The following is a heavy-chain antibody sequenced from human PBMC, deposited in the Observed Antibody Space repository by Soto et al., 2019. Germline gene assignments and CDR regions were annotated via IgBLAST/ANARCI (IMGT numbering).Heavy chain of an antibody. V-gene: IGHV3-23*01. D-gene: IGHD1-7*01. CDR3: VNLSFTSRTGGSWNYGWFDP. CDR2: ITNSGGAT. Sequence: EVQLLESGGGLVQPGGSLRLSCAVSGLNFRNYGMSWVRQAPGKGLEWVSVITNSGGATYYADSAKGRFTISRDNFSNAVELPMNSLGAEDSALYYCVNLSFTSRTGGSWNYGWFDPWGQGTQVTVSS. CDR1: GLNFRNYG. J-gene: IGHJ5*02.